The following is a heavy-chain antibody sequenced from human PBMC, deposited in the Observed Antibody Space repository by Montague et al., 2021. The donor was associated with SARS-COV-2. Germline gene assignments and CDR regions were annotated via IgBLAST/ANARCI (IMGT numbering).Heavy chain of an antibody. CDR2: TYYRSKWYN. Sequence: CAIPGDSVSSNSAAWNWIRQSPSRGLEWLGRTYYRSKWYNDYAVSVKSRITINPDTSKNQFSLQLNSVTPEDTAVYYCARNIAVAGRAEGFDYWGQGTLVTVSS. CDR1: GDSVSSNSAA. J-gene: IGHJ4*02. D-gene: IGHD6-19*01. CDR3: ARNIAVAGRAEGFDY. V-gene: IGHV6-1*01.